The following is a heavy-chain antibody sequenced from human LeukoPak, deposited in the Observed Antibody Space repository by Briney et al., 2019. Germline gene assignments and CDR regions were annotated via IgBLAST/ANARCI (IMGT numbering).Heavy chain of an antibody. CDR2: ISAYNGNT. D-gene: IGHD3-10*01. V-gene: IGHV1-18*01. Sequence: GASVKVSCEASGGTFSSYAISWVRQAPGQGLEWMGWISAYNGNTNYAQNLQDRVTMTTDTSTSTAYMELRSLRSDDTAVYYCARVLPSYYYGSGSPLDYWGQGTLVTVSS. CDR1: GGTFSSYA. J-gene: IGHJ4*02. CDR3: ARVLPSYYYGSGSPLDY.